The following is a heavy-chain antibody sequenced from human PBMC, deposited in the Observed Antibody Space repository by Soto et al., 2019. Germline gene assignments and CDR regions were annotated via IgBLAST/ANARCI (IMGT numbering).Heavy chain of an antibody. CDR3: VRGASLNFDY. J-gene: IGHJ4*02. D-gene: IGHD1-26*01. Sequence: EVQLVESGGGVLRPGGSLRLSCAASGFTFDDYGMSWARQAPGKGLEWVSGVNWNGGSTGDADSVKGRFTISRYNAKNSLYLQMNSLRAEDTAFYYCVRGASLNFDYWGQGTLVTVSS. CDR2: VNWNGGST. CDR1: GFTFDDYG. V-gene: IGHV3-20*04.